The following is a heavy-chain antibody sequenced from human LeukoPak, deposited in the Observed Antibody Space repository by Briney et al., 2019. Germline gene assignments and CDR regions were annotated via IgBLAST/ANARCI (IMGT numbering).Heavy chain of an antibody. D-gene: IGHD2-2*01. CDR1: GGSFSGYY. J-gene: IGHJ4*02. CDR3: ARGASGYCIRTICYYFDY. V-gene: IGHV4-34*01. Sequence: PSETLSLTRAVYGGSFSGYYWSWIRQPPGKGLEWIGEINHSGSTNYNPSLKSRVTISVDTSKNQFSLKLSSVTAADTAVYYCARGASGYCIRTICYYFDYWGQGTLVTVSS. CDR2: INHSGST.